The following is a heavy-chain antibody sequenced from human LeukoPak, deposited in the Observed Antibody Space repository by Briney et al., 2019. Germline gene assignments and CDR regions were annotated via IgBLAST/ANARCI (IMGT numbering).Heavy chain of an antibody. V-gene: IGHV5-51*01. D-gene: IGHD3-22*01. J-gene: IGHJ6*02. CDR3: ARSLAVVINGMKV. CDR2: IYPGDSDT. Sequence: GESLKISCKGSGYSFTSYWIGWVRQMPGKGLEWMGIIYPGDSDTRYSPSFQGQVTISADKSISTAYLQWSSLKASDTATYYCARSLAVVINGMKVWGQGTTVIVSS. CDR1: GYSFTSYW.